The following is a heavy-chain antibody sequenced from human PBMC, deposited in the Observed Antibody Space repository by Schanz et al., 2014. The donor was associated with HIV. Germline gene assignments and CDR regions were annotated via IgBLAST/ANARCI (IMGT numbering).Heavy chain of an antibody. Sequence: EEHLLESGGDLIQPGGSLRLSCVASGFPFSNFAMSWVRQDPGRGLEWVARSRVKSDSYATEYAASVTGRFTISRDDSKNSVYLQMNSLNIEDTAVYYCRGYRFYYGVDFWGQGTTVTVS. D-gene: IGHD5-18*01. CDR2: SRVKSDSYAT. CDR3: RGYRFYYGVDF. CDR1: GFPFSNFA. V-gene: IGHV3-72*01. J-gene: IGHJ6*02.